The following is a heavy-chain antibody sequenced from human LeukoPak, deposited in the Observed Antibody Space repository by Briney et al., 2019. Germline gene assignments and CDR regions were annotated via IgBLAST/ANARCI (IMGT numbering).Heavy chain of an antibody. CDR3: ARIFDRDI. CDR1: GGPIRNSY. CDR2: IHGTLGST. V-gene: IGHV4-4*07. Sequence: SETLSLTCTVSGGPIRNSYWSWVRHSAGTGMQWIGRIHGTLGSTNHNPSLKSRVVMSLDTSSNQFSLRLSAMSAADTATYYCARIFDRDIWGQGTLVTVTP. J-gene: IGHJ3*02. D-gene: IGHD3-3*01.